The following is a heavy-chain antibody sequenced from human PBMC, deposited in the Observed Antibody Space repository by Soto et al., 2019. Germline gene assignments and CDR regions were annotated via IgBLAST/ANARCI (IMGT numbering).Heavy chain of an antibody. CDR1: GYTFTNFG. J-gene: IGHJ4*02. Sequence: QVQLVQSGAEVKKPGASVKVSCKASGYTFTNFGISWVRQAPGQGLEWMGWISAYNGNTNYAQNFQGRVTMTTDTYTREAYMGLRILRSDDAAVFYCAWGGTPIYYWGQGTLVTVSS. D-gene: IGHD3-3*01. V-gene: IGHV1-18*01. CDR2: ISAYNGNT. CDR3: AWGGTPIYY.